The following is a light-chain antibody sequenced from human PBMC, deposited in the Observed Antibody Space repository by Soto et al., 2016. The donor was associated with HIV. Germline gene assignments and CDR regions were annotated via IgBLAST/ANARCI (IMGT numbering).Light chain of an antibody. V-gene: IGLV3-21*03. Sequence: SYELTQPPSVSVAPGKTARITCGGNNIGRKSVHWYQQKPGQAPVLVVYDESDRPSGIPERFSGSNSGNTATLTISRVEAGDEADYYCQVWDSTSDHSGVFGGGTKLTVL. CDR2: DES. CDR3: QVWDSTSDHSGV. J-gene: IGLJ2*01. CDR1: NIGRKS.